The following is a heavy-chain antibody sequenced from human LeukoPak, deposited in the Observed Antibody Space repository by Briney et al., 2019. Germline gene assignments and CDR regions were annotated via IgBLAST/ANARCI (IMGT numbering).Heavy chain of an antibody. V-gene: IGHV4-61*02. CDR2: IYTNGGA. CDR1: GGSVTSGNYY. Sequence: SQTLSLTCTVSGGSVTSGNYYWNWIRQPAGKGLEWIGRIYTNGGASYNPSLKTRVTISIDASKNQFSLKLSSVTAADTAVYYCAREPPGYWGQGILVTVSS. CDR3: AREPPGY. J-gene: IGHJ4*02.